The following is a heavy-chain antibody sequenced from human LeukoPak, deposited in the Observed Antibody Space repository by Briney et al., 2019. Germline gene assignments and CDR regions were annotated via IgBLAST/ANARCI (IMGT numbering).Heavy chain of an antibody. CDR1: GGSISSYY. V-gene: IGHV4-59*01. J-gene: IGHJ4*02. Sequence: SETLSLTCTVSGGSISSYYWSWIWQPPGKGLEWIGYIYYSGSTNYNPSLKSRVTISVDTSKNQFSLKLSSVTAADTAVYYCASILLEGSGGSLSFDYWGQGTLVTVSS. CDR2: IYYSGST. CDR3: ASILLEGSGGSLSFDY. D-gene: IGHD2-15*01.